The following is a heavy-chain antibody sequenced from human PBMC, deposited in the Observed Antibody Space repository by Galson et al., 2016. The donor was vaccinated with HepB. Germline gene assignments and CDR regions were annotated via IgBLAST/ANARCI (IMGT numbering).Heavy chain of an antibody. CDR1: GYNFSTDW. D-gene: IGHD4-23*01. CDR3: ARRAETRVVTPQRHYLYDAVDV. Sequence: QSGAEVKKPGESLKISCKGSGYNFSTDWIAWVRQMPGKGLEWMGIIYPGDSDIRYSPSFQGLVTFSADPSSNTAYLRWTTLKTSDTAIYFCARRAETRVVTPQRHYLYDAVDVWCQGTTVILSS. CDR2: IYPGDSDI. J-gene: IGHJ6*02. V-gene: IGHV5-51*01.